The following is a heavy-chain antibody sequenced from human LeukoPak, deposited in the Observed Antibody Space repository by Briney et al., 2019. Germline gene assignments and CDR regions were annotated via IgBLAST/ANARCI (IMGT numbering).Heavy chain of an antibody. D-gene: IGHD3-22*01. V-gene: IGHV4-34*01. J-gene: IGHJ3*02. CDR2: INHSGST. Sequence: SETLPLTCAVYGGSFSGYYWSWIRQPPGKGLEWIGEINHSGSTNYNPSLKSRVTISVDTSKNQFSLKLSSVTAADTAVYYCARELIVVVLEAFDIWGQETMVTVSS. CDR1: GGSFSGYY. CDR3: ARELIVVVLEAFDI.